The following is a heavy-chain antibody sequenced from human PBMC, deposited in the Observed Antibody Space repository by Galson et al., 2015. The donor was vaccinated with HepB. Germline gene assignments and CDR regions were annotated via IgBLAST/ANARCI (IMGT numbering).Heavy chain of an antibody. V-gene: IGHV6-1*01. D-gene: IGHD2-21*02. CDR1: GDSVSSNSAA. CDR3: ARDQCGGDCLNPRHPYYYYYYGMDV. J-gene: IGHJ6*02. CDR2: TYYRSKWYN. Sequence: CAISGDSVSSNSAAWNWIRQSPSRGLEWLGRTYYRSKWYNDYAVSVKSRITINPDTSKNQFSLQLNSVTPEDTAVYYCARDQCGGDCLNPRHPYYYYYYGMDVWGQGTTVTVSS.